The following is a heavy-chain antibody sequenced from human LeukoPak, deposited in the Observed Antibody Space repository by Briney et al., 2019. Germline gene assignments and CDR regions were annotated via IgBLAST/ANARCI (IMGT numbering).Heavy chain of an antibody. CDR2: IQYDGSKK. D-gene: IGHD3-10*01. CDR3: AKDIGSYYDY. CDR1: GFTFSSNG. Sequence: GGSLRLSCVASGFTFSSNGMHWVRQAPGKGLEGVTFIQYDGSKKYYADSVKGRFTISRDNSKNTLDLEMNSLRAEDTAVYYCAKDIGSYYDYWGQGILVTVSS. J-gene: IGHJ4*02. V-gene: IGHV3-30*02.